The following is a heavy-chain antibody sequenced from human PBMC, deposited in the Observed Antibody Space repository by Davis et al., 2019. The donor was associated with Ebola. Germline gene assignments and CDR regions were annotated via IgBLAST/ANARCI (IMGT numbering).Heavy chain of an antibody. J-gene: IGHJ3*01. CDR2: IYYTGST. D-gene: IGHD3-10*01. CDR1: GGSINTNKYL. Sequence: MPSETLSLTCTVSGGSINTNKYLWGWIRQPPGEGLEWIGSIYYTGSTFYNPSLKSRVTMSVDPSKNQFSLKLSSVTAADTAVYYCASRPITLVRDGAFDVWGQGTMVSVSS. CDR3: ASRPITLVRDGAFDV. V-gene: IGHV4-39*01.